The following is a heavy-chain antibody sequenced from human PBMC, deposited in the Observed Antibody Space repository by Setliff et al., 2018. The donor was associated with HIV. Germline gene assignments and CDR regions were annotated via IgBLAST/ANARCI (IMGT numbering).Heavy chain of an antibody. V-gene: IGHV4-39*01. CDR3: ATIDYYSV. J-gene: IGHJ6*04. CDR2: IYYSGST. Sequence: PSETLSLTCTVSGGFVSRSSYYWGWIRQPRGKRLEWIGTIYYSGSTYYSPSLKSRVTISVDTSKNQFSLKLSSVTAADTAVYYCATIDYYSVWGKGTTVTVSS. D-gene: IGHD2-21*01. CDR1: GGFVSRSSYY.